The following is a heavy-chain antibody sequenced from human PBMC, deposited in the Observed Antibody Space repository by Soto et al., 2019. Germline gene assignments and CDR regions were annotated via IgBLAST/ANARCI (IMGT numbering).Heavy chain of an antibody. Sequence: PGESLKISCQGSGYSFTSYWIGWVRQMPGKGLEWMGIIYPGDSDTRYSPSFQGQVTISADKSISTAYLQWSSLKASDTAMYYCARRGRDGYNSGGMDVWGQGTTVTVSS. J-gene: IGHJ6*02. CDR1: GYSFTSYW. V-gene: IGHV5-51*01. CDR2: IYPGDSDT. D-gene: IGHD5-12*01. CDR3: ARRGRDGYNSGGMDV.